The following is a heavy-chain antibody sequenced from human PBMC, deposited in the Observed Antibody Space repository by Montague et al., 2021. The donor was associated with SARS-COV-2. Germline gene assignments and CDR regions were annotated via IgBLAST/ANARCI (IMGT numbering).Heavy chain of an antibody. J-gene: IGHJ5*02. D-gene: IGHD3-22*01. CDR3: ARDYYDSTGLNWFDP. CDR2: IHSSGGT. CDR1: GGSIITGSNFY. Sequence: TLSLTCAVSGGSIITGSNFYWGWIRQSAGKGLEWIGRIHSSGGTNYNSSLNSLLTISVDSSANQFSLLMTSVTAADTADYYCARDYYDSTGLNWFDPGGQELLVPV. V-gene: IGHV4-61*02.